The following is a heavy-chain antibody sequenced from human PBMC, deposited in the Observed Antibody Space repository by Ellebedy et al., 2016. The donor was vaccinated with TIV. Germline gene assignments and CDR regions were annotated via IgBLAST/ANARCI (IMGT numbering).Heavy chain of an antibody. Sequence: GGSLRLXCTASGLTFSGSAMHWVRQASGKGLEYVGHIRSKTNNYATTYAASVRGRFTVSRDDSKSTAYLQMNSLRAEDTAMYYCTSAGNFWGRGTLVTVSS. CDR1: GLTFSGSA. V-gene: IGHV3-73*01. D-gene: IGHD1-26*01. CDR2: IRSKTNNYAT. CDR3: TSAGNF. J-gene: IGHJ2*01.